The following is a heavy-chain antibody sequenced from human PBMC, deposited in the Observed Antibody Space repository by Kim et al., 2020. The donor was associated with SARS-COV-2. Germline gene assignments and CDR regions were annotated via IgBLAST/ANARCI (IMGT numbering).Heavy chain of an antibody. CDR1: GFTFSSYS. D-gene: IGHD6-13*01. CDR2: ISSSSSYI. J-gene: IGHJ4*02. CDR3: ASQWYSSSWYGPLDY. V-gene: IGHV3-21*01. Sequence: GGSLRLSCAASGFTFSSYSMNWVRQAPGKGLEWVSYISSSSSYIYYADSVKGRFTISRDNAKNSLYLQMNSLRAEDTAVYYCASQWYSSSWYGPLDYWGQGTLVTVSS.